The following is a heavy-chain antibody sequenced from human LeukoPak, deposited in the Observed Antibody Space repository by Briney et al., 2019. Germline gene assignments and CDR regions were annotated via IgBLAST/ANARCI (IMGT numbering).Heavy chain of an antibody. CDR2: INPNSGGT. CDR1: GYTFTSYD. CDR3: ARGVRLLTYFDY. V-gene: IGHV1-2*02. Sequence: ASVKVSCKASGYTFTSYDINWVRQAPGQGLEWMGWINPNSGGTNYAQKFQGRVTMTRDTSISTAYMELSRLRSDDTAVYYCARGVRLLTYFDYWGQGTLVTVSS. J-gene: IGHJ4*02. D-gene: IGHD2-15*01.